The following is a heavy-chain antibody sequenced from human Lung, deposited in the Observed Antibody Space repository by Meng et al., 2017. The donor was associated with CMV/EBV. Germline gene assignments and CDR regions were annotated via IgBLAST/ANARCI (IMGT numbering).Heavy chain of an antibody. CDR3: ATKMYYDFWSAYRGTEGVDPFNI. V-gene: IGHV1-2*02. J-gene: IGHJ3*02. CDR2: ISPNNGAT. D-gene: IGHD3-3*01. CDR1: GYTFTDYR. Sequence: ASVKVSXKASGYTFTDYRMHWVRQAPGQGLEWVGWISPNNGATNYAQNFQGRVTMTRDTSISTVYMDLNRLTYDDTAVYYCATKMYYDFWSAYRGTEGVDPFNIWGQG.